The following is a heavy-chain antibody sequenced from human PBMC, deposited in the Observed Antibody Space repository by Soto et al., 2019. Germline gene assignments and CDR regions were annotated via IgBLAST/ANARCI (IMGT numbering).Heavy chain of an antibody. D-gene: IGHD3-22*01. Sequence: SVKVSRKASGGTFSSYAISWVRQAPGQGLEWMGGIIPIFGTANYAQKFQGRVTITADESTSTAYMELSSLRSEDTAVYYCARDHSPNYYDSSGYYYRWGNWFDPWGQGTLVTVSS. CDR3: ARDHSPNYYDSSGYYYRWGNWFDP. CDR2: IIPIFGTA. V-gene: IGHV1-69*13. CDR1: GGTFSSYA. J-gene: IGHJ5*02.